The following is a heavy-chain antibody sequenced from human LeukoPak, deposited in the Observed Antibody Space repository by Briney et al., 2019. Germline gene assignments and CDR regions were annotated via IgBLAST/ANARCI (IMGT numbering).Heavy chain of an antibody. CDR3: ARESYFYRAVDY. D-gene: IGHD1-26*01. J-gene: IGHJ4*02. CDR2: ISSSSSYI. V-gene: IGHV3-21*01. Sequence: GGSLRLSCAASGFTFSSYAMSWVRQAPGKGLEWVSSISSSSSYIYYADSVKGRFTISRDNAKNSLYLQMNSLRAKDTAVYYCARESYFYRAVDYWGQGTLVTVSS. CDR1: GFTFSSYA.